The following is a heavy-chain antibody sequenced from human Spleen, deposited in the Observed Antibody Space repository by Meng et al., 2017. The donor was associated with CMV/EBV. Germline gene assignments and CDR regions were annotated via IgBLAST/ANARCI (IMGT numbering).Heavy chain of an antibody. CDR1: GFTFSSYE. V-gene: IGHV3-48*03. D-gene: IGHD2-2*02. J-gene: IGHJ4*02. CDR3: VGDGSCSTTTCYTPLVY. CDR2: ISSSGSTI. Sequence: GESLKISCAASGFTFSSYEMNWVRQAPGKGLEWVSYISSSGSTIYYADSVKGRFTISRDNAKNSLYLQMNSLRAEDTAVYYCVGDGSCSTTTCYTPLVYWGQGNPGHRLL.